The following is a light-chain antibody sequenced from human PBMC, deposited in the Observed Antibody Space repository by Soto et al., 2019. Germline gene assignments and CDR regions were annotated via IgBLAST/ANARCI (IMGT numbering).Light chain of an antibody. CDR3: SSYTSSSTVV. CDR1: NSDVGNYNY. J-gene: IGLJ2*01. Sequence: QSALTQPASVSGSPGQSITISCTGTNSDVGNYNYVSWYKQHSGKAPKLVIYDVSYRPSGVSNRFSGFKSGNTASLTISGLQAEDEGDYYCSSYTSSSTVVFGGGTKLTVL. CDR2: DVS. V-gene: IGLV2-14*01.